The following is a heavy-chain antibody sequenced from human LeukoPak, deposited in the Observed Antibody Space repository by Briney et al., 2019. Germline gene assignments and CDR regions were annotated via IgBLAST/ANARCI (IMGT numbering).Heavy chain of an antibody. Sequence: KPSETLSLTCVVSGFSISSGYYWGWIRQPPGKGLEWIANIHVSGTTFYNSSLNSRVAISIDTSKNQLSLKLSSVTAADTAVYFCAREAERRIVNWGRGTLVTVSS. CDR2: IHVSGTT. V-gene: IGHV4-38-2*02. CDR1: GFSISSGYY. D-gene: IGHD1-1*01. CDR3: AREAERRIVN. J-gene: IGHJ4*02.